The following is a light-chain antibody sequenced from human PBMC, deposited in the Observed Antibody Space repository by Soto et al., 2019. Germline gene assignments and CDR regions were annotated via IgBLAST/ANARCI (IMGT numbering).Light chain of an antibody. V-gene: IGLV9-49*01. Sequence: QSVLTQPPSASASLGASVTLTCTLSSGYSNYKVDWYHQRPGKGPRFVMRVGTGGIVGSKGDGIPDRFSVLGSGLNRYLTIKNIQEEDESDYHCGADHGSGSNFVHVVFGGGTKVTVL. CDR3: GADHGSGSNFVHVV. CDR1: SGYSNYK. CDR2: VGTGGIVG. J-gene: IGLJ2*01.